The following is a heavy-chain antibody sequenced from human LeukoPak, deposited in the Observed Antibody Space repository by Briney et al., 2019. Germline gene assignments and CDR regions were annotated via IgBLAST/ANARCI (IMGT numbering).Heavy chain of an antibody. CDR3: ARGSALLALSFDY. Sequence: EASVKVSCKASGYTFTSYGISWVRQAPGQGLEWMGGIIPIFGTANYAQKFQGRVTITADESTSTAYMELSSLRFEDTAVYYCARGSALLALSFDYWGQGTLVTVSS. J-gene: IGHJ4*02. D-gene: IGHD2-15*01. CDR2: IIPIFGTA. V-gene: IGHV1-69*13. CDR1: GYTFTSYG.